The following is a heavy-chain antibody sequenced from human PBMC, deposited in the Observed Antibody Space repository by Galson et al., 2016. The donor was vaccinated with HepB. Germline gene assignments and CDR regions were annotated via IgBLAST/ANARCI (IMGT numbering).Heavy chain of an antibody. CDR2: ISENGDYV. CDR3: MRERGVVLGDY. D-gene: IGHD3-10*01. J-gene: IGHJ4*02. CDR1: GFTFNNYA. Sequence: SLRLSCAASGFTFNNYAMNWVCQAPGKGLEYVSSISENGDYVFYRDSLKGRFTISRDNAKDTLYLEMNSLRVEDAGVYYCMRERGVVLGDYWGQGTLVTVSS. V-gene: IGHV3-21*01.